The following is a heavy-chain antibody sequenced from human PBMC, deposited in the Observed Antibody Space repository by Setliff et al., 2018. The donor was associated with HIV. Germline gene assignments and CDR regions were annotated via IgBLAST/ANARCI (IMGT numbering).Heavy chain of an antibody. CDR3: ARDRPRGGGSLDAFDT. Sequence: PGESLKISCAASGFTFSSYSMNWVRQAPGKGLEWVSSISSSSSYIYYADSVKGRFTISRDNAKNSLYLQMNSLRAEDTAVYYCARDRPRGGGSLDAFDTWGQGTMVTVSS. CDR2: ISSSSSYI. V-gene: IGHV3-21*01. D-gene: IGHD1-26*01. J-gene: IGHJ3*02. CDR1: GFTFSSYS.